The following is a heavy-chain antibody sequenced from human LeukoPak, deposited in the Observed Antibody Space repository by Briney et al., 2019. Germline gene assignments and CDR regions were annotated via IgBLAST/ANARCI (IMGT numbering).Heavy chain of an antibody. Sequence: GGSLRLSCAASGFTFSNAWMSWVRQAPGKGLEWVGRIKSKTDGGTTDYAAPGKGRFTISRDNSKNTLNLQMNSLKTEDTAVYYCTTETAPVGFDPWGQGTLVTVSS. CDR3: TTETAPVGFDP. CDR2: IKSKTDGGTT. J-gene: IGHJ5*02. CDR1: GFTFSNAW. V-gene: IGHV3-15*01.